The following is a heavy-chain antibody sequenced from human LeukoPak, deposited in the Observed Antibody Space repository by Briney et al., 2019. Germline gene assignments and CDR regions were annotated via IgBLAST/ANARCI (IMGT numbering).Heavy chain of an antibody. D-gene: IGHD6-6*01. CDR3: ARERAARPYYFDY. CDR1: GYTFSIYY. J-gene: IGHJ4*02. V-gene: IGHV1-46*01. CDR2: INPSSGST. Sequence: VASVKVSCKASGYTFSIYYMHWVRQAPGQGLEGMGMINPSSGSTTYAQKFQGRVTVTRDTSTTTFYMDLSSLQFEDTAVYYCARERAARPYYFDYWGQGTLVTVSS.